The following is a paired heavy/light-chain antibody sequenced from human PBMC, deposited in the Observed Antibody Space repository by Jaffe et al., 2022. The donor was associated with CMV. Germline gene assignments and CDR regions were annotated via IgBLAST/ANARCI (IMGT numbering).Heavy chain of an antibody. D-gene: IGHD3-3*01. CDR1: GYTFTSYA. Sequence: QVQLVQSGAEVKKPGASVKVSCRASGYTFTSYAMHWVRQAPGQRLEWMGRINAGNGDTNYLQKFQGRVTFTRDPSASTVYMELSSLRSEDTAVYYCAAEAGRYDFWSGRAYYYYYMDVWGKGTTVTVSS. CDR3: AAEAGRYDFWSGRAYYYYYMDV. V-gene: IGHV1-3*01. CDR2: INAGNGDT. J-gene: IGHJ6*03.
Light chain of an antibody. V-gene: IGLV2-11*01. CDR2: DVI. CDR3: CSYAGRFWV. J-gene: IGLJ3*02. Sequence: QSALTQPRSVSGSPGQSVTISCTGTSSDVGGYNFVSWYQQRPGEVPKLIIYDVIRRPSGVPDRFSGSKSGNTASLTISALQADDEADYCCCSYAGRFWVFGGGTKVTVL. CDR1: SSDVGGYNF.